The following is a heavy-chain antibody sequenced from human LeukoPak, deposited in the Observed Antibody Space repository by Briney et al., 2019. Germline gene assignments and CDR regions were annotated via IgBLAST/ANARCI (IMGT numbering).Heavy chain of an antibody. Sequence: ASVKVSCKASGYTLTRYFIHWVRQAPGQGLEWMGIINPNGGSTSYPQKFQGRVTMTRDTSISTAYMELSRLRSDDTAVYYCARVPGTTAHMDVWGKGTTVTVSS. V-gene: IGHV1-46*01. CDR2: INPNGGST. D-gene: IGHD4-11*01. CDR1: GYTLTRYF. CDR3: ARVPGTTAHMDV. J-gene: IGHJ6*03.